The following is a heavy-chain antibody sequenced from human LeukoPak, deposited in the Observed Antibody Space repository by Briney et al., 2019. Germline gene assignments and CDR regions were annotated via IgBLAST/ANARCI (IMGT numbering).Heavy chain of an antibody. CDR2: ISYDGGNK. D-gene: IGHD3-9*01. Sequence: GRSLRLPCAASGFTFSSYTMCWVRQAPDKGLEWVAVISYDGGNKDDADSVKGRFTISRDNSKNTLSLQMNSLRPEDTAVYYCARDLKGSDYDILTGPIGAYWGQGTLVNVSS. CDR1: GFTFSSYT. CDR3: ARDLKGSDYDILTGPIGAY. J-gene: IGHJ4*02. V-gene: IGHV3-30*04.